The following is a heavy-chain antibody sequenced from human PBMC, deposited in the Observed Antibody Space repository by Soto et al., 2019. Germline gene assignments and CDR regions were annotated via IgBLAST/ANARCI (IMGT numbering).Heavy chain of an antibody. Sequence: EVQLLESGGGLVGPGGSLRLSCAASGFTFSNYAMNWVRQAPGKGLECVSVISGSGGSAYYADSVQGRFTISRDNSKNTLYMQMNSLRDEDTAIYYCAREGSGWNSRGSFDFCGRGTMVTVTS. D-gene: IGHD6-19*01. CDR3: AREGSGWNSRGSFDF. CDR2: ISGSGGSA. CDR1: GFTFSNYA. J-gene: IGHJ3*01. V-gene: IGHV3-23*01.